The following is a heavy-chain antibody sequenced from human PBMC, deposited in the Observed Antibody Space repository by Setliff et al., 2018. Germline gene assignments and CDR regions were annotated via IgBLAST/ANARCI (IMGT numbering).Heavy chain of an antibody. CDR3: ARDPLTTNRRRAFDI. D-gene: IGHD4-17*01. CDR2: IYHSGST. V-gene: IGHV4-38-2*02. CDR1: GYSISSGYY. J-gene: IGHJ3*02. Sequence: NPSETLSLTCAVSGYSISSGYYWGWIRQPPGKGLEWIGNIYHSGSTYYNPSLKSRVTTLVDTSKNHFSLKLSSVTAADTAVYYCARDPLTTNRRRAFDIWGQGTMVTVSS.